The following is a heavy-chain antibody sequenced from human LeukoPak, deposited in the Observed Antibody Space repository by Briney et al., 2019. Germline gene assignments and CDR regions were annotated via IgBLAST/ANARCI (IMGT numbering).Heavy chain of an antibody. V-gene: IGHV3-7*01. Sequence: GGSLRLSCAASGFSFSSYWMNWVRQVPGKGLEWVANINQDRSEKSYVDSVKGRFTISRDNAKNSLYLQMNSLRAEDTAVYYCARDHCSSSSCYTYYGMEHWGQGTTVTVSS. CDR2: INQDRSEK. J-gene: IGHJ6*02. CDR3: ARDHCSSSSCYTYYGMEH. D-gene: IGHD2-2*02. CDR1: GFSFSSYW.